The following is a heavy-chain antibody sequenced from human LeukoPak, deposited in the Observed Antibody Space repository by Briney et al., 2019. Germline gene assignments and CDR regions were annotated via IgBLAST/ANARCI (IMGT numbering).Heavy chain of an antibody. V-gene: IGHV7-4-1*02. D-gene: IGHD3-3*01. CDR3: ARGLRSGYYNWFDP. CDR1: GYTFTSYA. J-gene: IGHJ5*02. CDR2: INTNTGNP. Sequence: ASVKVSCKASGYTFTSYAMNWVRQAPGQGLEWMGWINTNTGNPTYAQGFTGRFVFSLDTSVSTAYLQISSLKAEDTAVYYCARGLRSGYYNWFDPWGQGTLVTVS.